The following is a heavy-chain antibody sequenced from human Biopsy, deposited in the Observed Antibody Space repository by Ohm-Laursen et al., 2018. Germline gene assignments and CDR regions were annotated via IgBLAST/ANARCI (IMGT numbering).Heavy chain of an antibody. D-gene: IGHD2-2*01. CDR1: GYTFSDYI. Sequence: SVKVSCKASGYTFSDYILNWVRQAPGQGLEWMGWFNTRRGDTNYAQKFQGRVTMTRDTSTTTVFMELTSLRSDDAAMYYCARVEDSTRHWYFDLWGRGTQVTVSS. CDR2: FNTRRGDT. J-gene: IGHJ2*01. V-gene: IGHV1-18*01. CDR3: ARVEDSTRHWYFDL.